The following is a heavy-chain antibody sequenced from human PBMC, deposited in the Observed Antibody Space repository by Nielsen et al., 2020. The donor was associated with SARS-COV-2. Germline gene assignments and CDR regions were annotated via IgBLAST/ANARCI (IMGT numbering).Heavy chain of an antibody. CDR2: ISGYNGNT. J-gene: IGHJ6*02. V-gene: IGHV1-18*01. Sequence: ASVKVSCKASGYTFTSYGISWVRQAPGQGLEWMGWISGYNGNTEYAQKLQGRVTMTTDTSTSTAYMEVRSLRSDDTAVYFCAREGMVRGIIIDTWYFGMDVWGQGTMVTVSS. CDR1: GYTFTSYG. D-gene: IGHD3-10*01. CDR3: AREGMVRGIIIDTWYFGMDV.